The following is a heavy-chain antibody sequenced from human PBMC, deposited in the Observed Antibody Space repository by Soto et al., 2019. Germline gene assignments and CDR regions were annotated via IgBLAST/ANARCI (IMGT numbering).Heavy chain of an antibody. V-gene: IGHV1-3*01. J-gene: IGHJ6*02. Sequence: EASVKVSCKASGYTFTSYAMHWVRQAPGQRLEWMGWINAGNGNTKYSQKFQGRVTITRDTSASTAYMELSSLRSEDTAVYYCARGVLLWFGEFLGMDVWGQGTTVTVSS. CDR3: ARGVLLWFGEFLGMDV. CDR1: GYTFTSYA. D-gene: IGHD3-10*01. CDR2: INAGNGNT.